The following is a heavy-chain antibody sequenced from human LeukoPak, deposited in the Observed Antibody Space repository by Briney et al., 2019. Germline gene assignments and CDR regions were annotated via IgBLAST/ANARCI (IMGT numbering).Heavy chain of an antibody. CDR3: ASAAGPFDN. J-gene: IGHJ4*02. CDR1: GLAFSSYG. V-gene: IGHV3-33*01. CDR2: IWFDGSIK. D-gene: IGHD6-13*01. Sequence: GGSLRLSCAASGLAFSSYGMHWVRQAPGKGLEWVAVIWFDGSIKYYADSVKDRFTISRDNSKNTLYLQMNSLRAEDTAVYYCASAAGPFDNWGQGTLVTVSS.